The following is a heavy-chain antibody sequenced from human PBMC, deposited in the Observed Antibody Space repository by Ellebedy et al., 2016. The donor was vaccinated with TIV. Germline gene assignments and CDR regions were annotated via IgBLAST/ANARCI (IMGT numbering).Heavy chain of an antibody. D-gene: IGHD1-26*01. CDR1: GFTFSAYG. CDR3: AKERNTRWVGPTYYDH. V-gene: IGHV3-30*18. Sequence: GESLKISCVASGFTFSAYGMHWVRQAPGKGLGWVALLSYNLNNKYYTDSVKGRFTVSRDNSKNTLYLQMDSLRPEDTALYYCAKERNTRWVGPTYYDHWGQGSLVTVSS. J-gene: IGHJ4*02. CDR2: LSYNLNNK.